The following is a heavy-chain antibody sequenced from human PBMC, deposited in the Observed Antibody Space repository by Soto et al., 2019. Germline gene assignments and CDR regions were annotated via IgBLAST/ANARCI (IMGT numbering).Heavy chain of an antibody. J-gene: IGHJ4*02. CDR1: GYTFTNYA. Sequence: QVQLVQSGAEVKKPGASVKVSCKASGYTFTNYAFSWVRQAPGQGLEWMGWISAYNGNTNYPQKLQGSVPMTTDTSTSTAYMELRSLRSDDTAVYYCARDLAAAGPFDCWGQGTLVTVSS. D-gene: IGHD6-13*01. CDR3: ARDLAAAGPFDC. CDR2: ISAYNGNT. V-gene: IGHV1-18*01.